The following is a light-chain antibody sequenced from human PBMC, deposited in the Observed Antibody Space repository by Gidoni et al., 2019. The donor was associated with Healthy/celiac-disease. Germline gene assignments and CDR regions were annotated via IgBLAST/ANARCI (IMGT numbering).Light chain of an antibody. J-gene: IGLJ2*01. CDR2: DDS. Sequence: SDVLTKPPSVSVAPGQTARITCGGYNIGSKTVHCYQQKPGQAPVLVVYDDSDRPSGIPERFSGSNSGNTATLTISRVEAGDEADYYCQVWDSSDDRVVFGGGTKLTVL. CDR3: QVWDSSDDRVV. CDR1: NIGSKT. V-gene: IGLV3-21*02.